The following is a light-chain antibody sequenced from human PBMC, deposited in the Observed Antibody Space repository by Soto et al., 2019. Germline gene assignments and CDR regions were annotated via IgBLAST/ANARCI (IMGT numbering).Light chain of an antibody. J-gene: IGLJ1*01. CDR1: SSDIGAYDY. CDR2: EVN. Sequence: QSALTQPASLSGSPRQSITISCTGTSSDIGAYDYVSWFQQHPGKAPKLMISEVNNRPSGVSNRFSGSKSGNTAYLTISGFQVEDEAEYFSFSFTTTSTHVFGTGAKLNVL. V-gene: IGLV2-14*01. CDR3: FSFTTTSTHV.